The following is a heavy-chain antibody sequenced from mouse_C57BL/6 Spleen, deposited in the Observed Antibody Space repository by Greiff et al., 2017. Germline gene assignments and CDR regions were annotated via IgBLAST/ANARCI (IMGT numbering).Heavy chain of an antibody. J-gene: IGHJ3*01. CDR1: GYTFTDYE. Sequence: QVQLQQSGAELVRPGASVTLSCKASGYTFTDYEMHWVKQTPVHGLEWIGAIDPETGGTAYNQKFKGKAILTADKSSSTAYMELRSLTSEDSAVYYCTRKAAQPTRGFAYWGQGTLVTVSA. V-gene: IGHV1-15*01. CDR3: TRKAAQPTRGFAY. D-gene: IGHD3-2*02. CDR2: IDPETGGT.